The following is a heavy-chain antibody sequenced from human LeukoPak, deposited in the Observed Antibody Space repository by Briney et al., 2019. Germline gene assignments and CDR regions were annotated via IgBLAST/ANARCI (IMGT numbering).Heavy chain of an antibody. CDR1: GYTFTGYY. Sequence: ASVKVSCKASGYTFTGYYMHWVPQAPGQGLEWMGRINPNSGGTNYAQKLQGRVTMTRDTSISTAYMELSRLRSDDTAVYYCATYYYDSSGYSLPGYWGQGTLVTVSS. CDR2: INPNSGGT. J-gene: IGHJ4*02. V-gene: IGHV1-2*06. CDR3: ATYYYDSSGYSLPGY. D-gene: IGHD3-22*01.